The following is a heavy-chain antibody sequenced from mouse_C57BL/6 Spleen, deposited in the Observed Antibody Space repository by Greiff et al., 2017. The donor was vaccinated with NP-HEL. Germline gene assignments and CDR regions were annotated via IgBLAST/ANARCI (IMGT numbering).Heavy chain of an antibody. CDR3: ARLVADWYFDV. J-gene: IGHJ1*03. V-gene: IGHV1-69*01. CDR1: GYTFTRYW. D-gene: IGHD1-1*02. CDR2: IDPSDSYT. Sequence: QVQLQQPGAELVMPGASVKLSCKASGYTFTRYWMHWVKQRPGQGLEWIGEIDPSDSYTNYNQKFKGKSTLTVDKSSSTAYMQLSSLTSEDSAVYYCARLVADWYFDVWGTGTTVTVSS.